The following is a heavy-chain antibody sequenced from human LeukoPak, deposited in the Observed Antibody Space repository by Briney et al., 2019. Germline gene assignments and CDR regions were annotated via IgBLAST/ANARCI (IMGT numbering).Heavy chain of an antibody. CDR3: ARAGSYYRGYYFDY. CDR2: INPNSGGT. CDR1: GYTFTCYY. D-gene: IGHD1-26*01. V-gene: IGHV1-2*02. J-gene: IGHJ4*02. Sequence: ASVKVSCKASGYTFTCYYMHWVRPAPGQGLEWMGWINPNSGGTNYAQKFQGRVTMTRDTSISTAYMELSRLRSDDTAVYYCARAGSYYRGYYFDYWGQGTLVTVSS.